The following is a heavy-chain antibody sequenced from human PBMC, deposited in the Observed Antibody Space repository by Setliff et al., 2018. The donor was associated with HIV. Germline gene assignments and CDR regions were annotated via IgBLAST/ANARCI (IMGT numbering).Heavy chain of an antibody. J-gene: IGHJ3*02. Sequence: SETLSLTCTVSGDSINSHFWTWIRQSPRKGLEWIGYISSTGAAWYNPSLKSRVTMSIDTSKIHFSLTLSSVSGADTALYFCARGGKRAFDIWGQGAMVTVAS. V-gene: IGHV4-59*11. CDR3: ARGGKRAFDI. CDR1: GDSINSHF. CDR2: ISSTGAA.